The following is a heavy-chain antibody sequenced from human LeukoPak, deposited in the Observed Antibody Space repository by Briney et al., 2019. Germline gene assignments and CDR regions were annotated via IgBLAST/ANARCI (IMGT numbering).Heavy chain of an antibody. J-gene: IGHJ4*02. CDR2: IVSSSSTI. Sequence: GGSLRLSCAASGFTFSSYVMHWVRQAPGKGLEWVSYIVSSSSTIYYADSVKGRFTISRDNAKNSLYLQMNSLRAEDTAVYYCARGRLMGSGLPAIDYWGQGTLVTVSS. CDR3: ARGRLMGSGLPAIDY. D-gene: IGHD3-10*01. CDR1: GFTFSSYV. V-gene: IGHV3-48*01.